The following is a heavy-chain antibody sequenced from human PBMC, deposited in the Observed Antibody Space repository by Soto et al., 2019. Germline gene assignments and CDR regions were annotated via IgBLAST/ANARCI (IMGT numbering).Heavy chain of an antibody. CDR2: ISYDGSDK. D-gene: IGHD3-22*01. CDR1: GFTFSSYA. V-gene: IGHV3-30-3*01. J-gene: IGHJ4*02. Sequence: PGGSLRLSCAASGFTFSSYAMHWVRQAPGKGLEWVALISYDGSDKDYADSVKGRFTISRDNSKKMLYLQMNSLRAEDTAVYYCAKGGYYFDSSGYFDYWGLGTLVTVSS. CDR3: AKGGYYFDSSGYFDY.